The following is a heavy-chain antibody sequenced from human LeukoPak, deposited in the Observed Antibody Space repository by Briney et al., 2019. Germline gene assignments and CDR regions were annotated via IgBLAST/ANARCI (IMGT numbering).Heavy chain of an antibody. V-gene: IGHV4-61*02. CDR2: IYTSGST. J-gene: IGHJ4*02. Sequence: SQTLSLTCTVSGGSISSGSYYWSWIRQPAGKGLEWIGRIYTSGSTNYNPSLKSRVTISVDTSKNQFSLKLSSVTAADTAVYYCARVGDSGYDYWYFDYWGQGTLVTVSS. CDR1: GGSISSGSYY. CDR3: ARVGDSGYDYWYFDY. D-gene: IGHD5-12*01.